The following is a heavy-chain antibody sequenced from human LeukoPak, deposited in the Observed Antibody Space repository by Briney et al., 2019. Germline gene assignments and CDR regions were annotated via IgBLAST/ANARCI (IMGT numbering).Heavy chain of an antibody. Sequence: PSETLSLTCSVSGYSISSGKYWAWIRQTPGKGLEWIGSIYESGSTYYTPSLKSRVTTSVDTSKNQFSLSLTSVTAADTAVYFCARGPGISGDHIYPDYWGQGIQVTVSS. J-gene: IGHJ4*02. CDR1: GYSISSGKY. CDR3: ARGPGISGDHIYPDY. CDR2: IYESGST. D-gene: IGHD2-21*01. V-gene: IGHV4-38-2*02.